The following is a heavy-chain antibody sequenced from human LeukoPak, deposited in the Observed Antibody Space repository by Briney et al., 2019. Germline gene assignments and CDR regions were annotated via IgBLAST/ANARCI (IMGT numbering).Heavy chain of an antibody. V-gene: IGHV4-34*01. D-gene: IGHD2-2*01. CDR1: GGSFSGYY. CDR3: ARHDIVVVPAARRYNWFDP. CDR2: IYYSGST. Sequence: SETLSLTCAVYGGSFSGYYWSWIRQPPGKGLEWIGSIYYSGSTYYNPSLKSRVTISVDTSKNQFSLKLSSVTAADTAVYYCARHDIVVVPAARRYNWFDPWGQGTLVTVSS. J-gene: IGHJ5*02.